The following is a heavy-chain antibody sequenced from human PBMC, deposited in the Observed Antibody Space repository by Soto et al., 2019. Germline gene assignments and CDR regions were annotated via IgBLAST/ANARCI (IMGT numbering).Heavy chain of an antibody. CDR3: ARHVSLGYGTPTNCDLLSWFDA. CDR1: GGSISGSDYY. J-gene: IGHJ5*02. D-gene: IGHD2-2*01. V-gene: IGHV4-39*01. Sequence: SETLSLTCTVSGGSISGSDYYWTWIRQPPGEGLEWIGSIYYSGSTYYSPSLKTRVTIPVDTSKNQFSLRLTSVTDADTAVYYCARHVSLGYGTPTNCDLLSWFDASGQGTQVTVSS. CDR2: IYYSGST.